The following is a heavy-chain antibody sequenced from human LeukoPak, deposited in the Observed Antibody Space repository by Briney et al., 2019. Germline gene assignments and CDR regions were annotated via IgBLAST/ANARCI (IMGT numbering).Heavy chain of an antibody. V-gene: IGHV4-39*01. CDR1: GGSISSSSYY. Sequence: SETLSLTCTVSGGSISSSSYYWGWIRQPPGKGLEWIGSIYYSGSTYYNPSLKSRVTISVDTSKNQFSLKLSSVTAADTAVYYSARQMYYHDSSGYYGVGDFDYWGQGTLVTVSS. D-gene: IGHD3-22*01. CDR2: IYYSGST. CDR3: ARQMYYHDSSGYYGVGDFDY. J-gene: IGHJ4*02.